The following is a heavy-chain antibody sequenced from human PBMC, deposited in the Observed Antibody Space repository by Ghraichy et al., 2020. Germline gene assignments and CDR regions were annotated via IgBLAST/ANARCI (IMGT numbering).Heavy chain of an antibody. CDR1: GDSVSRNTAT. CDR3: ARVREPFTVNDAFDI. V-gene: IGHV6-1*01. D-gene: IGHD4-17*01. Sequence: SQTLSLTCAISGDSVSRNTATWNWIRQSPSRGLEWLGRTYYRSKWYNDYAVSVKSRITINPDTSKNQFSLQLNSVTPEDTAVYYCARVREPFTVNDAFDIWGQGTMVTVSS. CDR2: TYYRSKWYN. J-gene: IGHJ3*02.